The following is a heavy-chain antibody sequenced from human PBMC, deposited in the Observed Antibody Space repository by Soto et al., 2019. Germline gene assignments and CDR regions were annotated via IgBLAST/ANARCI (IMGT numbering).Heavy chain of an antibody. V-gene: IGHV3-48*02. Sequence: EVQLVESGGGLVQPGGSLRLSCAASGFTFSDYALNWVRQAPGEGLEWISYISSSSSTIYFADSLKGRFTISRDNAKNSLYLQMNSLRDDNTAVYYCASTLQYCTSTSCYPWGRCDSWGQGTLVTVSS. CDR2: ISSSSSTI. CDR3: ASTLQYCTSTSCYPWGRCDS. J-gene: IGHJ4*02. CDR1: GFTFSDYA. D-gene: IGHD2-2*01.